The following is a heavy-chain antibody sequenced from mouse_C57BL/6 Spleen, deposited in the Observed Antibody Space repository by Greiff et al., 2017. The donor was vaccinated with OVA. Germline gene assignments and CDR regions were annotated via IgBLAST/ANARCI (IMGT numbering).Heavy chain of an antibody. V-gene: IGHV2-2*01. Sequence: VQLVESGPGLVQPSQCLSITCTASGFSLTSYGVHWVRQSPGQGLEWLGVIWRGGSTAYNAAFISRLSISKDNSKSQVFFRMKSLQADDTDIYYCARANWDGAFDYWGKGTTLTVSS. D-gene: IGHD4-1*01. CDR3: ARANWDGAFDY. CDR2: IWRGGST. CDR1: GFSLTSYG. J-gene: IGHJ2*01.